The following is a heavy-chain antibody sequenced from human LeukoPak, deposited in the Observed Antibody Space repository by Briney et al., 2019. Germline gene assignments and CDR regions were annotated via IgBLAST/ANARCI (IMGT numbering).Heavy chain of an antibody. CDR3: ASVGTTMVY. D-gene: IGHD1-7*01. CDR2: IYTSGST. V-gene: IGHV4-61*02. Sequence: PSETLSLTCTVSGGSISSGSYYWSWIRQPAGKGLEWIGRIYTSGSTNYNPSLKSRVTISVDTSKNQFSLKLSSVTAADTAVYYCASVGTTMVYWGQGTLVTVSS. CDR1: GGSISSGSYY. J-gene: IGHJ4*02.